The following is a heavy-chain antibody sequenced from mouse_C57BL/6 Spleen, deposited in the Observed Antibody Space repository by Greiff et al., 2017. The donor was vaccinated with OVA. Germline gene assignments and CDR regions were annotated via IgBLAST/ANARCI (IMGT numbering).Heavy chain of an antibody. J-gene: IGHJ3*01. D-gene: IGHD2-4*01. CDR3: ARQYYDYDAWFAY. CDR1: GYAFSSSW. Sequence: VQLQQSGPELVKPGASVKISCKASGYAFSSSWMNWVKQRPGKGLEWIGRIYPGDGDTNYNGKFKGKATLTADKSSSTAYMQLSSLTSEDSAVYFCARQYYDYDAWFAYWGQGTLVTVSA. V-gene: IGHV1-82*01. CDR2: IYPGDGDT.